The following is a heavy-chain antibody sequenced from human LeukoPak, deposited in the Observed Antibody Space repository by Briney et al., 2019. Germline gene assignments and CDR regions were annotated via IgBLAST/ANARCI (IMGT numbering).Heavy chain of an antibody. CDR1: GGSISSGGYS. J-gene: IGHJ2*01. V-gene: IGHV4-30-2*01. CDR3: ASGGSSGYYLPSLYWYFDL. Sequence: PSETLSLTCAVSGGSISSGGYSWSWIRQPPGKGLEWIGYIYHSGSTYYNPSLKSRVTISVDRSKNQLSLKLSSVTAADTAVYYCASGGSSGYYLPSLYWYFDLWGRGTLVTVSS. D-gene: IGHD3-22*01. CDR2: IYHSGST.